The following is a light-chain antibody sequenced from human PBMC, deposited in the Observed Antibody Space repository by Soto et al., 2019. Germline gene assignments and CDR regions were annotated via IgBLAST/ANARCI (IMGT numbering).Light chain of an antibody. CDR2: SNN. Sequence: QLVLTQPPSASGTPGQRITISCSGSSSNIGSNTVNWYQQLPGTAPKLLIYSNNQRPSGVPDRFSGSKSGTSASLAISGLQYEDEADYYCAAWDDSLSGLFGGGTKLTVL. CDR1: SSNIGSNT. V-gene: IGLV1-44*01. J-gene: IGLJ2*01. CDR3: AAWDDSLSGL.